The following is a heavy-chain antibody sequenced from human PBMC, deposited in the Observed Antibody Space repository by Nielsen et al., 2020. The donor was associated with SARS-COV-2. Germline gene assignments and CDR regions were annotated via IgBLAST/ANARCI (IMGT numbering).Heavy chain of an antibody. CDR1: GFTFSSYW. J-gene: IGHJ6*03. CDR3: ANNYYYYDYMDV. V-gene: IGHV3-7*01. CDR2: IKQDGSEK. Sequence: ESLKISCAASGFTFSSYWMSWVRQAPGKGLEWVANIKQDGSEKYYVDSVKGRFTISRDNAKNSLYLQMNSLRVEDTAVYYCANNYYYYDYMDVWGKGTTVTVSS.